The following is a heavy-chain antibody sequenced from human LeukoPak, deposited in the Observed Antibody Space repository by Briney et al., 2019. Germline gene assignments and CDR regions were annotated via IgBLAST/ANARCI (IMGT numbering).Heavy chain of an antibody. Sequence: SVKVSCKASGGTFSSYAISWVRQAPGQGLEWMGGIIPIFGTANYAQKFQGRVTITADESTSTAYMELSSLRSEDTAVYYCARGMDDKYNWFDPWGQGTLVTVSS. CDR3: ARGMDDKYNWFDP. CDR2: IIPIFGTA. V-gene: IGHV1-69*13. D-gene: IGHD1-1*01. J-gene: IGHJ5*02. CDR1: GGTFSSYA.